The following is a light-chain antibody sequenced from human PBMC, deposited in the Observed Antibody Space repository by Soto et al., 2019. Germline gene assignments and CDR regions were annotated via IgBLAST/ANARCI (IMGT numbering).Light chain of an antibody. CDR2: GAS. V-gene: IGKV3-15*01. J-gene: IGKJ1*01. CDR1: QSVSSN. CDR3: QQYNNWHWT. Sequence: EIVMTQSPATLSVSPGERATLSCRASQSVSSNLAWYQQIPGQAPRLLIYGASTRATGIPARFSGSGSGTEFTLTISSLQSEDFAVYYCQQYNNWHWTFGQGTKVEIK.